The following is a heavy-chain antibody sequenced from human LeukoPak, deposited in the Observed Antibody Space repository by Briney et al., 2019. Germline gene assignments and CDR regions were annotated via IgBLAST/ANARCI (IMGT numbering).Heavy chain of an antibody. D-gene: IGHD1-26*01. CDR3: ARYSRVLDY. Sequence: SGPTLVKPTQTLTLTCTFSGFSLSTSGVGVGWIRQPPGKGLEWIGSIYYSGSTYYNPSLKSRVTISVDTSKNQFSLKLSSVTAADTAVYYCARYSRVLDYWGQGTLVTVSS. CDR2: IYYSGST. J-gene: IGHJ4*02. V-gene: IGHV4-39*07. CDR1: GFSLSTSGVG.